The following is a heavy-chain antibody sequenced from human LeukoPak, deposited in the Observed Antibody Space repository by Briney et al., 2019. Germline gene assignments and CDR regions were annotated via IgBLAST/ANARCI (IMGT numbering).Heavy chain of an antibody. CDR1: GGSISSYY. V-gene: IGHV4-4*07. J-gene: IGHJ4*02. CDR2: SYYSGST. Sequence: PSETLSLTCTVSGGSISSYYWSWIRQPAGKGLEWIWRSYYSGSTNYNPSLKSRGTISVDTSKNQFSLKLSSVTAADTAVYYCARGGARYYDILTGYYTEPFDYWGQGTLVTVSS. CDR3: ARGGARYYDILTGYYTEPFDY. D-gene: IGHD3-9*01.